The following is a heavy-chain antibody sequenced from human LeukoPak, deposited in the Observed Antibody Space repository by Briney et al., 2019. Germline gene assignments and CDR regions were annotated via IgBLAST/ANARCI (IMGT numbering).Heavy chain of an antibody. CDR2: ISYDGSNK. CDR1: GFTFSSYA. Sequence: GGSLRLSCAASGFTFSSYAMHWVRQAPGKGLEWVAVISYDGSNKYYADSVKGRFTISRDNSKNTLYLQMNSLRAEDTAVYYCARINYYDSRGYYNRSPLLDYWGQGTLVTVSS. D-gene: IGHD3-22*01. CDR3: ARINYYDSRGYYNRSPLLDY. J-gene: IGHJ4*02. V-gene: IGHV3-30-3*01.